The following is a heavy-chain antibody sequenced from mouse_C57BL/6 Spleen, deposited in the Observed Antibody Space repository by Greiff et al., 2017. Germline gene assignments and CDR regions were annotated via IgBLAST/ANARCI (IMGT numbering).Heavy chain of an antibody. CDR3: AREGVVARRGFDY. CDR2: ISYDGSN. CDR1: GYSITSGYY. D-gene: IGHD1-1*01. J-gene: IGHJ2*01. Sequence: EVKLQESGPGLVKPSQSLSLTCSVTGYSITSGYYWNWIRQFPGNKLEWMGYISYDGSNNYNPSLKNRISITRDTSKNQFFLKLNSVTTEDTATYYCAREGVVARRGFDYWGKDTTLTVSS. V-gene: IGHV3-6*01.